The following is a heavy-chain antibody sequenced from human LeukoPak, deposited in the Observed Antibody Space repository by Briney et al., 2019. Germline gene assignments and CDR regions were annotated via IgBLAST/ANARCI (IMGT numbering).Heavy chain of an antibody. D-gene: IGHD5-12*01. V-gene: IGHV4-31*03. CDR3: ARHGSGYSGYANAHMDV. CDR2: IYYSGST. J-gene: IGHJ6*02. Sequence: SKTLSLTCTVSGGSISSGGYYWSWIRQHPGKGLEWIGYIYYSGSTYYNPSLKSRVTISVDTSKNQFSLKLSSVTAADTAVYYCARHGSGYSGYANAHMDVWGQGTTVTVSS. CDR1: GGSISSGGYY.